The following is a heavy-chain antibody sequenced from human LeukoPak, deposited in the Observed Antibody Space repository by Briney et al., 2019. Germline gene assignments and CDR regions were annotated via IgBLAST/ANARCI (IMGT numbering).Heavy chain of an antibody. D-gene: IGHD3-22*01. J-gene: IGHJ3*02. CDR3: ARPYDSSGYYSPDAFDI. V-gene: IGHV1-69*06. Sequence: GASVKVSCKASGDTFSSYAISWVRQAPGQGLEWMGGIIPIFGTANYAQKFQGRVTITADKSTSTAYMELSSLRSEDTAVYYCARPYDSSGYYSPDAFDIWGQGTMVTVSS. CDR1: GDTFSSYA. CDR2: IIPIFGTA.